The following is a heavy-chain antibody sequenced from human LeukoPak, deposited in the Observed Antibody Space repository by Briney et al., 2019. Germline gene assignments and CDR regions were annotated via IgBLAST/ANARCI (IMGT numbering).Heavy chain of an antibody. CDR3: TRGASPGGMDV. V-gene: IGHV4-61*02. CDR2: IYTSGST. Sequence: SETLSLTCTISGGSISISSYYWTWIRQPAGKGLDWIGRIYTSGSTNYNPSLKSRVTMSLDTSKNQFSLKLRSVTAADTAVYYCTRGASPGGMDVWGQGTTVTVSS. D-gene: IGHD2-2*01. J-gene: IGHJ6*02. CDR1: GGSISISSYY.